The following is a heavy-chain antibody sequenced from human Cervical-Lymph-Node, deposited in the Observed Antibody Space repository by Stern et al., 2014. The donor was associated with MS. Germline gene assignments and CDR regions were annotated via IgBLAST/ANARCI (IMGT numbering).Heavy chain of an antibody. J-gene: IGHJ6*02. Sequence: VQLVESGAEVKKPGASVKVSCKASGYTFTSYGISWVRQAPGQGLEWMGWISAYNGNTNYAQKLQGRVTMTTDTSTSTAYMELRSLRSDDTAVYYCARDVWYYDFWSGTIGRPPNYGMDVWGQGTTVTVSS. CDR3: ARDVWYYDFWSGTIGRPPNYGMDV. CDR2: ISAYNGNT. V-gene: IGHV1-18*01. D-gene: IGHD3-3*01. CDR1: GYTFTSYG.